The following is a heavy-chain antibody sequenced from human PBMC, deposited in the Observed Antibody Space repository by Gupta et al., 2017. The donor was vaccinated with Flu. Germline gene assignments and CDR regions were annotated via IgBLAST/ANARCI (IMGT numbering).Heavy chain of an antibody. Sequence: QVQLPESGPGLVKPSGTLSLTCAVSGGSIRSSHWWSWVRQPPGKGLEWIGESYHSGNSNYSPSLKSRVTISVDKSKNQFSLELSSVTAADTAVYYCARAPRGVGGRIAPDYWGQGTLVTDSS. V-gene: IGHV4-4*02. CDR2: SYHSGNS. CDR1: GGSIRSSHW. D-gene: IGHD2-15*01. J-gene: IGHJ4*02. CDR3: ARAPRGVGGRIAPDY.